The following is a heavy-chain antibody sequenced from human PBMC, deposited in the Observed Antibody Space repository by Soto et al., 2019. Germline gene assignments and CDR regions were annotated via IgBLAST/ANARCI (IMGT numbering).Heavy chain of an antibody. CDR3: ARGDGNSVTKSYYGMDV. D-gene: IGHD4-17*01. CDR2: IWYDGSYK. V-gene: IGHV3-33*01. J-gene: IGHJ6*02. CDR1: GFTFSTYG. Sequence: QVQLVESGGSVVQPGRSLRLSCAASGFTFSTYGMHWVRQTPGKGLQLVAVIWYDGSYKFYADSVKGRFTISRDNSKNTVYLQMDSLRAEDTALYYCARGDGNSVTKSYYGMDVWGRGTTVTVSS.